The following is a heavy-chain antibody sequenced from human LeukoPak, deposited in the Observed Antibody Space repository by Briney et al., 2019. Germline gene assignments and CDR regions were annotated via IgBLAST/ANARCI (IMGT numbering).Heavy chain of an antibody. Sequence: PSETLFLTCTVSGGSISSYYWSWIRQPAGKGLEWIGRIYTSESPTYNPSLKSRVTMSLDTSKNQFSLKLSSVTAADTAVYYCARVSSSWYQDWYFDLWGRGTLVTVSS. CDR3: ARVSSSWYQDWYFDL. D-gene: IGHD6-13*01. CDR2: IYTSESP. CDR1: GGSISSYY. V-gene: IGHV4-4*07. J-gene: IGHJ2*01.